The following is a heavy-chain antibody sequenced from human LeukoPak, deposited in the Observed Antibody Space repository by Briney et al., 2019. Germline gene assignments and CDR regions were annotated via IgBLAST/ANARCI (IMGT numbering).Heavy chain of an antibody. CDR3: AREQTVYGGNIYFDY. J-gene: IGHJ4*02. CDR2: IYTSETT. D-gene: IGHD4-23*01. CDR1: GGSISSYY. V-gene: IGHV4-4*07. Sequence: SETLSLTCIVSGGSISSYYWSWIRQPAGKGLEWIGRIYTSETTNYNPSLKSRVTMSVDTSKNQFSLKLSSVTAADTAVYYCAREQTVYGGNIYFDYWGQGTLVTVSS.